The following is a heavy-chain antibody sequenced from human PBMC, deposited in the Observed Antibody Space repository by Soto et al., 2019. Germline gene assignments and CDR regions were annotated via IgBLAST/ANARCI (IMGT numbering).Heavy chain of an antibody. CDR3: ARVPPGGLRLIDY. V-gene: IGHV4-34*01. CDR2: INHSGST. Sequence: SETLSLTCAVYGGSFSGYYWSWIRQPPGKGLEWIGEINHSGSTNYNLSLKSRVTISVDTSKNQFSLKLSSVTAADTAVYYCARVPPGGLRLIDYWGQGTLVTVSS. J-gene: IGHJ4*02. CDR1: GGSFSGYY.